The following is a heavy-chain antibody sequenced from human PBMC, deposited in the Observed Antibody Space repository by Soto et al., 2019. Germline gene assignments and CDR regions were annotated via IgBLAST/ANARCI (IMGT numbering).Heavy chain of an antibody. CDR2: INSDGTTI. V-gene: IGHV3-74*01. J-gene: IGHJ4*02. CDR3: ARGTQTTVTTRLFDC. D-gene: IGHD4-17*01. Sequence: PGGSLRLSCAASGFTFSSRWMHWVRQAPGKGLVWVSRINSDGTTITYAESVKGRFNISRDNAKNTLYLQMNSLRAEDTALYYCARGTQTTVTTRLFDCWGQGTLVTVSS. CDR1: GFTFSSRW.